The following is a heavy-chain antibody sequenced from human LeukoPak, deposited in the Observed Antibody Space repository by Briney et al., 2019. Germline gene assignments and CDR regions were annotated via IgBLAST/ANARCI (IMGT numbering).Heavy chain of an antibody. J-gene: IGHJ6*03. CDR3: AGVSIVVVPALLTRYYYYYMEV. Sequence: SALLSPCCAVDGGSISYYYCCWLRQPPGKVLGWIGDINHSGSTNYPPSLKGRVTISVDTSKNQFSLQLSILTAADTAVYYCAGVSIVVVPALLTRYYYYYMEVWGKGATVTV. D-gene: IGHD2-2*01. CDR1: GGSISYYY. CDR2: INHSGST. V-gene: IGHV4-34*01.